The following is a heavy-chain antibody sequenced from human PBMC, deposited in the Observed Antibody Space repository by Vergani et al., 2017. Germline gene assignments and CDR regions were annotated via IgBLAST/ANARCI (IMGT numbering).Heavy chain of an antibody. CDR3: AIGPSGGYYFDY. V-gene: IGHV4-34*01. D-gene: IGHD1-26*01. CDR2: INHSGST. J-gene: IGHJ4*02. Sequence: QVQLQQWGAGLLKPSETLSLTCAVYGGSFSGYYWSWIRQPPGKGLEWIGEINHSGSTNYNPSLKSRVTISVDTSKNQFSLKLSSVTAADTAVYYCAIGPSGGYYFDYWGQGTLVTVSS. CDR1: GGSFSGYY.